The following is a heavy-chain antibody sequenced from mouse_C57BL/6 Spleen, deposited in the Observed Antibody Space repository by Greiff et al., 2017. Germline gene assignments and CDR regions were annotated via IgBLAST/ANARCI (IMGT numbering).Heavy chain of an antibody. CDR1: GFTFSSYA. D-gene: IGHD3-2*02. CDR2: ISDGGSYT. Sequence: EVQLQESGGGLVKPGGSLKLSCAASGFTFSSYAMSWVRQTPEKRLEWVATISDGGSYTYYPDNVKGRFTISRDNAKNNLYLQMSHLKSEDTAMXYCARQLRPPDYWGQGTTLTVSS. CDR3: ARQLRPPDY. V-gene: IGHV5-4*01. J-gene: IGHJ2*01.